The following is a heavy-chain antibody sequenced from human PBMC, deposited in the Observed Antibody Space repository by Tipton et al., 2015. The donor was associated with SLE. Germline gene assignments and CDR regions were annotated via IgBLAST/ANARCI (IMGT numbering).Heavy chain of an antibody. CDR2: MFYHGSS. Sequence: TLSLTCTVSGGSISSSSYYWGWIRQPPGKGLEWIGYMFYHGSSNYNPSLKSRATISIDMSNSQFSLKLRSVTAADTAVYYCSSLTADSQFDAFDVWGQGTMVTVSS. J-gene: IGHJ3*01. CDR3: SSLTADSQFDAFDV. CDR1: GGSISSSSYY. D-gene: IGHD7-27*01. V-gene: IGHV4-61*05.